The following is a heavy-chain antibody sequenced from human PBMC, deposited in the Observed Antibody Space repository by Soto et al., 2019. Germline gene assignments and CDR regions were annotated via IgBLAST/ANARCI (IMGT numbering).Heavy chain of an antibody. Sequence: GASVKVSCKASGYSFSTYDISWLRQAPGQGPEWMGRISPKNGNTNYAQSFQDRVTMTADTSSSTAYMELRGLRSDYTANYYCATSYDTGFDPWGQGTLVTVSS. CDR3: ATSYDTGFDP. CDR2: ISPKNGNT. CDR1: GYSFSTYD. V-gene: IGHV1-18*04. J-gene: IGHJ5*02. D-gene: IGHD3-9*01.